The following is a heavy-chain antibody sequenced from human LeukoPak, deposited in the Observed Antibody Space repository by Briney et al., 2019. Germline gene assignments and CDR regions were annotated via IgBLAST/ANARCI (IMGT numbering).Heavy chain of an antibody. CDR3: ARVQRAGNTGYNHDY. D-gene: IGHD3-9*01. V-gene: IGHV4-59*01. Sequence: PSETLSLTCTVSGGSISSYYWSWIRQPPGRGLEWIGYISYGGSTNYNPSLKSRISISIDLSRNQFSLKVNSVTAADTAVYYCARVQRAGNTGYNHDYWGQGTLVTVSS. J-gene: IGHJ4*02. CDR2: ISYGGST. CDR1: GGSISSYY.